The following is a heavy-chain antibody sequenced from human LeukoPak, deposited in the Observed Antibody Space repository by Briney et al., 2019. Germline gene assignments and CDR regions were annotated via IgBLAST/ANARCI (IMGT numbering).Heavy chain of an antibody. V-gene: IGHV3-30*04. Sequence: PGGSLRLSCAASGFIFSSYAMHWVRRAPGKGLEWVALISYDGSNKYYADSVKGRFTISRDNSKNTLYLQMNSLRAEDTAVYYCAKLGRRYYDFWSGFTDYWGQGTLVTVSS. CDR1: GFIFSSYA. J-gene: IGHJ4*02. CDR3: AKLGRRYYDFWSGFTDY. D-gene: IGHD3-3*01. CDR2: ISYDGSNK.